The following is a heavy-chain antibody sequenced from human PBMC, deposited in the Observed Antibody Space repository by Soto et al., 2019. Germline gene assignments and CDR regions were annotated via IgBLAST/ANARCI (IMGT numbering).Heavy chain of an antibody. J-gene: IGHJ5*02. CDR1: GYTFTSYD. CDR3: ARLKQDYAVA. V-gene: IGHV1-8*01. CDR2: MNPNSGNT. D-gene: IGHD3-16*01. Sequence: QVQLVQSGAEVKKPGASVKVSCKASGYTFTSYDINWVRLATGQGLECMGWMNPNSGNTAYAQKFQGRVTMTRNTSISTAYMELRSLRSEDTAVYYCARLKQDYAVAWGQGTLVTVSS.